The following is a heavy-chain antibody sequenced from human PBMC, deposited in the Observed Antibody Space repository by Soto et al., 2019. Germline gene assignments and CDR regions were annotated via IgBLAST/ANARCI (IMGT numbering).Heavy chain of an antibody. V-gene: IGHV4-59*08. Sequence: SETLSLTCTVSGGSVSSDYWSWIRQPPGKGLEWIGYTHNSGNTDYNPSLKSRVTISLDASRNEFSLSLRSVTAADTAVYYCAKGGWYEDHWGQGTLVTVSS. D-gene: IGHD6-19*01. CDR2: THNSGNT. CDR1: GGSVSSDY. J-gene: IGHJ4*02. CDR3: AKGGWYEDH.